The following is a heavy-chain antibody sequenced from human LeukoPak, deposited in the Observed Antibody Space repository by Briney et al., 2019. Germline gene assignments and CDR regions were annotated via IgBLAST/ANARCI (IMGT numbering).Heavy chain of an antibody. Sequence: GGSLRLSCAASGFTFSSYAMSWVRQAPGKGLEWVSAISGSGGSTYYADSVKGQFTISRDNSKNTLYLQMNSLRAEDTAVYYCAKVDVYDILTSYYFDYWGQGTLVTVSS. D-gene: IGHD3-9*01. V-gene: IGHV3-23*01. J-gene: IGHJ4*02. CDR3: AKVDVYDILTSYYFDY. CDR2: ISGSGGST. CDR1: GFTFSSYA.